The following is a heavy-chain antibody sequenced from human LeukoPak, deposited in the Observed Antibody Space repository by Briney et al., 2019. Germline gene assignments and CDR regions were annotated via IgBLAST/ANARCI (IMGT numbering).Heavy chain of an antibody. CDR2: INHSGST. CDR1: GGSFSGYY. Sequence: SETLSLTCAVYGGSFSGYYWSWIRQPPGKGGEWMGEINHSGSTNYNPSLKSRVTISVDTSKNQSSLKLSSVTATDTAVYYCAKEMPLDVDTAMVNFDYWGQGTLVTVSS. CDR3: AKEMPLDVDTAMVNFDY. J-gene: IGHJ4*02. V-gene: IGHV4-34*01. D-gene: IGHD5-18*01.